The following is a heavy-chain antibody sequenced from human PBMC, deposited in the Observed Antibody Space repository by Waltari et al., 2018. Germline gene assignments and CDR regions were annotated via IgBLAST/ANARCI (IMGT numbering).Heavy chain of an antibody. J-gene: IGHJ5*02. D-gene: IGHD5-12*01. CDR3: ARDLAQGWFDP. V-gene: IGHV4-4*07. CDR1: GGSISSYY. CDR2: IYTSGST. Sequence: QVQLQESGPGLVKPSETLSLTCTVSGGSISSYYWTWSRQPAGKGLEWIGRIYTSGSTNYNPSLKSRVTISVDKSKNQFSLKLSSVTAADTAVYYCARDLAQGWFDPWGQGTLVTVSS.